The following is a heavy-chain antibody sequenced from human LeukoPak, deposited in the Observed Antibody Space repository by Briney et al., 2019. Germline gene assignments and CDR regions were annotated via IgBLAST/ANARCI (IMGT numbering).Heavy chain of an antibody. V-gene: IGHV3-7*05. CDR1: GFTFSPYW. CDR3: ARGRVSPDY. J-gene: IGHJ4*02. CDR2: IKPDGSEK. Sequence: GGSLRLSCAVSGFTFSPYWMTWVRQAPGKGLEWVANIKPDGSEKYYVDSVKGRFTISRDNARNSLSLQMNSLRAEDTAVYYCARGRVSPDYWGQGTLVTVSS. D-gene: IGHD4-11*01.